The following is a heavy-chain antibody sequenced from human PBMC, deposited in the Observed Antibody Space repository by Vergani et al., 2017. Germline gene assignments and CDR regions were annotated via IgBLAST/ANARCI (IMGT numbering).Heavy chain of an antibody. J-gene: IGHJ4*02. CDR3: ARVRWGYDY. V-gene: IGHV3-30*03. CDR1: GFTFSSYG. Sequence: VQLVESGGGLVQPGRSLRLSCAASGFTFSSYGMHWVRQAPGKGLEWVAVISYDGSNKYYADSVKGRFTISRDNSKNPLYLQMNSLRAEDTAVYYCARVRWGYDYWGQGTLVTVSS. CDR2: ISYDGSNK. D-gene: IGHD4-23*01.